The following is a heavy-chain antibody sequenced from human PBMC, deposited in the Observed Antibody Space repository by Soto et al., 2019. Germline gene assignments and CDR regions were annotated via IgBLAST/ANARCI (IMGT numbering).Heavy chain of an antibody. CDR3: AKGGDNDFWGGSNS. CDR2: ISYDGSTK. Sequence: QVQLVESGGGVVQPGRSLRLSCAAAGFSFSSYSMHWVRQAPGKGLEWVAVISYDGSTKYYADSVKGRFTISRDNSKNSLFLQMNSPRPEDTAVYYCAKGGDNDFWGGSNSWGQGTLVTVSS. V-gene: IGHV3-30*18. CDR1: GFSFSSYS. D-gene: IGHD3-3*01. J-gene: IGHJ4*02.